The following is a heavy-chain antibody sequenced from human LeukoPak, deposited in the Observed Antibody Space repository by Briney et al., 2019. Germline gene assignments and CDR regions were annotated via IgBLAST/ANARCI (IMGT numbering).Heavy chain of an antibody. CDR3: ARDRGSGWFGEFDY. D-gene: IGHD3-10*01. J-gene: IGHJ4*02. Sequence: ASVKVSCKASGHTFTGYYMHWVRQAPGQGLEWMGWINPNSGGTNYAQKFQGRVTMTRDTSISTAYMELSRLRSDDTAVYYCARDRGSGWFGEFDYWGQGTLVTVSS. V-gene: IGHV1-2*02. CDR1: GHTFTGYY. CDR2: INPNSGGT.